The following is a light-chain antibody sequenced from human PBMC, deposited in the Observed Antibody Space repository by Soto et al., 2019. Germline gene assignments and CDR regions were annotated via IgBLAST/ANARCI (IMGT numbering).Light chain of an antibody. J-gene: IGKJ1*01. CDR3: QQYNNWWT. CDR2: HAS. CDR1: QSVSNN. V-gene: IGKV3-15*01. Sequence: EVVMTQSPATLSVSPGERATLSCRASQSVSNNLAWFQQKPGQAPRLLIYHASTRATGTPARFSGSGSGTEFTLIISSLQSEDFAVYYCQQYNNWWTFGQGTKVDIK.